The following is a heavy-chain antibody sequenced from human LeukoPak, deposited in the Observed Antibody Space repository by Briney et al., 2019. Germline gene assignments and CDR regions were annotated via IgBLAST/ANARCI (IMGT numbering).Heavy chain of an antibody. D-gene: IGHD6-13*01. CDR3: ARPGYSSSWYQGYWFDP. V-gene: IGHV4-30-2*01. Sequence: PSQTLSLTCTVSGGSISSGGYYWSWIRQPPGKGLEWIGEINHSGSTNCNPSLKSRVTISADTSKNQFSLKLSSVTAADTAVYYCARPGYSSSWYQGYWFDPWGQGTLVTVSS. CDR1: GGSISSGGYY. CDR2: INHSGST. J-gene: IGHJ5*02.